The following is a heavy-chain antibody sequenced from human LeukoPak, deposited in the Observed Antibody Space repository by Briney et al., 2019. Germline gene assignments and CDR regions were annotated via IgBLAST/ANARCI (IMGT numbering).Heavy chain of an antibody. V-gene: IGHV3-9*03. CDR1: GFTFSSYS. Sequence: PGGSLRLSCAASGFTFSSYSMNWVRQAPGKGLEWVSGISWNSGSIGYADSVKGRFTISRDNAKNSLYLQMNSLRAEDMALYYCAKDRGPDLSAFDIWGQGTMVTVSS. D-gene: IGHD1-14*01. CDR3: AKDRGPDLSAFDI. CDR2: ISWNSGSI. J-gene: IGHJ3*02.